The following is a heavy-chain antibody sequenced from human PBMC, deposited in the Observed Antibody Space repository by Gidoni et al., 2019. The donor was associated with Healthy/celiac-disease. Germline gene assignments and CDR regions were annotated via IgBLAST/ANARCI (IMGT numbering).Heavy chain of an antibody. Sequence: EVQLVESGGGLVQPDRSLRLSCAACGLTFADHAMRWVRQAPGKGLECVSGISWNSGSIGYADSVKGRFTISRDNAKNSLYLQMNSLRAEDTALYYCARSLDITFGGVIVPFDIWGQGTMVTVSS. D-gene: IGHD3-16*02. J-gene: IGHJ3*02. CDR2: ISWNSGSI. CDR3: ARSLDITFGGVIVPFDI. CDR1: GLTFADHA. V-gene: IGHV3-9*01.